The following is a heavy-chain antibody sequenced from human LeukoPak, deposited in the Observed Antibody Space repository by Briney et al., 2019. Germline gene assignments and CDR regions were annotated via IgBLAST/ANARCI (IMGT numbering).Heavy chain of an antibody. CDR1: GFTFSTYA. CDR3: AKDSGIFYGWFDP. D-gene: IGHD1-26*01. J-gene: IGHJ5*02. Sequence: GGSLRLSCAASGFTFSTYAMSWVRQAPGKGLEWVSRISGSGDTTHYADSVKGRFTISRDNSKNTLYLQMNSLRAEDTAVYYCAKDSGIFYGWFDPWGQGTMVSDSS. CDR2: ISGSGDTT. V-gene: IGHV3-23*01.